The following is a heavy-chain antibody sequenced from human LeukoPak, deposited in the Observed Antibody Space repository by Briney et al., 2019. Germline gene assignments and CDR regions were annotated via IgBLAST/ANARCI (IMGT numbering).Heavy chain of an antibody. Sequence: PGESLRLSCAASGFTFSSYSMNWVRQAPGKGLEWVSSISSSSSIYYADSVRGRFTISRDDAKNSLYLKMNSLRAEDTAVYYCTSYSGLDNWGQGTLVTVSS. CDR1: GFTFSSYS. CDR3: TSYSGLDN. CDR2: ISSSSSI. V-gene: IGHV3-21*03. J-gene: IGHJ4*02. D-gene: IGHD5-12*01.